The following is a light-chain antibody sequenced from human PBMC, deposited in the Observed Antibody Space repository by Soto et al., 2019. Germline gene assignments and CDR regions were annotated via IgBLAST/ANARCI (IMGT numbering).Light chain of an antibody. J-gene: IGLJ2*01. Sequence: QSVLTQPPSASGTPGQRVTISCSGSSSNIGSNYVYWYQQFPGTAPKLLIYSNNQRPSGVPDRVSGSKSGTSASLAISGLRSEDEADYYCAAWDDSLSGRVVFGGGTKVTVL. CDR1: SSNIGSNY. V-gene: IGLV1-47*02. CDR2: SNN. CDR3: AAWDDSLSGRVV.